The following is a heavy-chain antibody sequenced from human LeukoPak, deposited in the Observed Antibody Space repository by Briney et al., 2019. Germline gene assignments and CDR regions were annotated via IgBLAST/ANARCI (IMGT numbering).Heavy chain of an antibody. Sequence: GRSLRLSCTTSGFTFGSFAVHWVRQAPGKGLEWVAVISKDGNKKYYADSVKGRFTISRDNSKNTLYLQVNSLRAEDTAVYYCARVFDSSGWSGDYWGQGTLVTVSS. J-gene: IGHJ4*02. D-gene: IGHD6-19*01. CDR3: ARVFDSSGWSGDY. CDR2: ISKDGNKK. V-gene: IGHV3-30*04. CDR1: GFTFGSFA.